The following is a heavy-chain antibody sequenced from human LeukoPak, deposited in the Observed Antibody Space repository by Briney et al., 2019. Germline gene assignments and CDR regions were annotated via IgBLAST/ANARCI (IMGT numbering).Heavy chain of an antibody. CDR2: ISTSGGDT. D-gene: IGHD1-26*01. CDR3: ARKQGGTYPYDY. CDR1: AFTFTNYA. J-gene: IGHJ4*02. Sequence: PGGSLRLSCAASAFTFTNYAMHCVRQAPGEWLEYVEAISTSGGDTYYANAVKGRFTISRKNSKNTLYLQMGILRPEDMAVYFCARKQGGTYPYDYWGQGTLVTVSS. V-gene: IGHV3-64*01.